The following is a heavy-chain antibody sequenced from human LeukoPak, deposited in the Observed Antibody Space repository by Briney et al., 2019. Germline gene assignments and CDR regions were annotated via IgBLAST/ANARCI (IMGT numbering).Heavy chain of an antibody. V-gene: IGHV4-39*01. D-gene: IGHD3-10*01. Sequence: SETLSLTCTVSGGSISSSSYYWGWIRQPPGKGLEWIGSIYYSGSTYYNPSLKSRVTISIDTSKNQFSLRLSSVTAADTAVYYCARIGDYWGQGTLVTVSS. CDR3: ARIGDY. CDR1: GGSISSSSYY. CDR2: IYYSGST. J-gene: IGHJ4*02.